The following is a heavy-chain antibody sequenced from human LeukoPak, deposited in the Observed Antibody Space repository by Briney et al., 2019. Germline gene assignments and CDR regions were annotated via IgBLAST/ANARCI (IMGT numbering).Heavy chain of an antibody. CDR1: GGSMTSYY. V-gene: IGHV4-59*01. Sequence: SETLSLTCTVSGGSMTSYYWSWIRQPPGKGLEWLGYVYSSGRASYSPSLNSRVTILVDTSANQFSLQLSSVTAADTAVYYCARYLSSGLDSWGPGTLVIVSS. J-gene: IGHJ4*02. CDR3: ARYLSSGLDS. D-gene: IGHD3-10*01. CDR2: VYSSGRA.